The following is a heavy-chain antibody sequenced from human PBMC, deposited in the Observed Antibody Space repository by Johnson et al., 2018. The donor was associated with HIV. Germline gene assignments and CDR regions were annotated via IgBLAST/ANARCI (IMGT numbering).Heavy chain of an antibody. V-gene: IGHV3-7*01. D-gene: IGHD6-13*01. Sequence: VQLVESGGGLVQPGGSLRLSCAASGFTFSSYWMSWVRQAPGKGLEWVANIKQDGSEKYYVDSVKGRFTISRDNAKNSLYLQMNSLRAEDTAVYYCARDFLCSSSCGAFDICGQGTMVTVSS. CDR3: ARDFLCSSSCGAFDI. CDR2: IKQDGSEK. CDR1: GFTFSSYW. J-gene: IGHJ3*02.